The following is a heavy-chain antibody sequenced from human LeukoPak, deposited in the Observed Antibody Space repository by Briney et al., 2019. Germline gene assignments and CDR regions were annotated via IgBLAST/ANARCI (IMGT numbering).Heavy chain of an antibody. CDR2: IYYSGST. V-gene: IGHV4-59*08. J-gene: IGHJ4*02. Sequence: SETLSLTCTVSGGSISSYYWSWIRQPPGKGLEWIGYIYYSGSTNYNPSLKSRVTISVDTSKNQFSLKLSSVTAADTAVYYCASSGSSGYYPDYWGQGTLVTVSS. D-gene: IGHD3-22*01. CDR3: ASSGSSGYYPDY. CDR1: GGSISSYY.